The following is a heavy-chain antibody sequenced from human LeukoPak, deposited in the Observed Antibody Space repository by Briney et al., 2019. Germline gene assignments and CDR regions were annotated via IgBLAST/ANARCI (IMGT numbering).Heavy chain of an antibody. V-gene: IGHV3-11*01. CDR1: GFTFSDYY. CDR2: ITSSGSTI. Sequence: GGSLRLSCAASGFTFSDYYMSWSRQAPGKGLEWISYITSSGSTIYYADSVKGRFTMSRDTAKNSLYLQMNSLRVEDTAVYYCARRTGMTLPGWLRVIDLWGQGTLVTVSS. D-gene: IGHD6-19*01. CDR3: ARRTGMTLPGWLRVIDL. J-gene: IGHJ5*02.